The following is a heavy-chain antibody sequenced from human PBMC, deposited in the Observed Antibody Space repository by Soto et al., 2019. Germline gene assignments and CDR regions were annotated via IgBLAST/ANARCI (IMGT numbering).Heavy chain of an antibody. J-gene: IGHJ6*02. Sequence: LRLSCAGSGFMFSSFAMTWVRQAPGKGLEWVSTTRSNGEHTYYADSVKGRFTVSRDNSKNTLFLEMSSLRAEDSAIYYCAKDSKSVSVSAARVYGMDVWGQGTTVTVSS. CDR3: AKDSKSVSVSAARVYGMDV. V-gene: IGHV3-23*01. CDR1: GFMFSSFA. CDR2: TRSNGEHT. D-gene: IGHD2-2*01.